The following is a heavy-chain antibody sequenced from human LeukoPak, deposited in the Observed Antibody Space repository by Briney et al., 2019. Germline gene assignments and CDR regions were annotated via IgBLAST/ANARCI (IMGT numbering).Heavy chain of an antibody. D-gene: IGHD6-6*01. CDR1: GFNFNSKW. CDR3: AVPPSDF. CDR2: INQDGSEK. J-gene: IGHJ4*02. Sequence: PGGSLRLSCATSGFNFNSKWMTWVRQAPGKGLEWVANINQDGSEKYNGDSVKGRFTISRDNAKSSLFLEMSSLRAEDTAVYYCAVPPSDFWGQGTLVAVSS. V-gene: IGHV3-7*01.